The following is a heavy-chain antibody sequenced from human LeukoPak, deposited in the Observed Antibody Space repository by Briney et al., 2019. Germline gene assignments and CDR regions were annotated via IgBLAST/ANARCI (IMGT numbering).Heavy chain of an antibody. V-gene: IGHV3-21*04. CDR1: GFTFSSYS. D-gene: IGHD4-23*01. J-gene: IGHJ6*02. CDR2: ISSSSSYI. Sequence: GGSLRLSCAASGFTFSSYSMNWVRQAPGKGLEWVSSISSSSSYIYYADSVKGRFTIFRDNAKNSLYLQMDSLRPEDTALHYCAKDTGGNGAYFYAMDVWGQGTSVTVSS. CDR3: AKDTGGNGAYFYAMDV.